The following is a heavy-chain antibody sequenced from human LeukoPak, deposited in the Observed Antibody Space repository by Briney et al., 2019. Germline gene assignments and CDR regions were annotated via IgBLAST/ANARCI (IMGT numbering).Heavy chain of an antibody. D-gene: IGHD1-26*01. CDR3: ARGPWELLDY. CDR1: GGSISRSGYS. V-gene: IGHV4-30-4*07. CDR2: IYYTGST. J-gene: IGHJ4*02. Sequence: PSETLSLTCAVSGGSISRSGYSWSWIRQPPGKGLEWIGYIYYTGSTYYNPSLKSRLTISLDTSKNQFSLKLSSVTAADTAVYYCARGPWELLDYWGQGALVTVSS.